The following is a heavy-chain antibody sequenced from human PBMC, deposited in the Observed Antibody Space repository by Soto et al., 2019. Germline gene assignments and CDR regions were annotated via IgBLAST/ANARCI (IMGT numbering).Heavy chain of an antibody. CDR3: ATWQGSLNFHY. J-gene: IGHJ4*02. CDR1: GFTFSLYG. CDR2: IWDDGRRK. Sequence: SCAASGFTFSLYGMHWVLQAPGKGLEWVAAIWDDGRRKDYADSVKDRLFISRDNSKNTLYLQLDSLRPEDTAVYYCATWQGSLNFHYWGQGTLVTVSS. V-gene: IGHV3-33*01.